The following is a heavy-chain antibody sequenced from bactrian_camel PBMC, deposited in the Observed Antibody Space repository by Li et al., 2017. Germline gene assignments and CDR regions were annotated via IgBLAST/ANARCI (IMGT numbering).Heavy chain of an antibody. D-gene: IGHD3*01. V-gene: IGHV3S1*01. CDR2: INSRTDGTT. CDR3: AKEALTG. CDR1: AFTFSNYG. Sequence: QVQLVESGGGLVRPGGSLRLSCAASAFTFSNYGMSWVRQAPGKGLEWISGINSRTDGTTAYAESVKGRFTISRDNAENTLYLQLSSLRTEDTAMYYCAKEALTGWGQGTQVTVS. J-gene: IGHJ4*01.